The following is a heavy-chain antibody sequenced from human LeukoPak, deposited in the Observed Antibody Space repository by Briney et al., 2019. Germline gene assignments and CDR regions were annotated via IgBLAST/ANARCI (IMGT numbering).Heavy chain of an antibody. CDR3: ARGGAPDYDILTGYKSNWFDP. V-gene: IGHV4-34*01. CDR1: GGSFSGYY. CDR2: INHSGST. D-gene: IGHD3-9*01. Sequence: SSETLSLTCAVYGGSFSGYYWSWIRQPPGKGLEWIGEINHSGSTNYNPSLKSRVTISVDTSKNQFSLKLSSVTAADTAVYYCARGGAPDYDILTGYKSNWFDPWGQGTLVTVSS. J-gene: IGHJ5*02.